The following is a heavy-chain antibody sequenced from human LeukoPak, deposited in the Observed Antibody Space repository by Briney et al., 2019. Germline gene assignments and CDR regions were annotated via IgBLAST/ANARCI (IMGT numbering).Heavy chain of an antibody. CDR2: IYYSGST. J-gene: IGHJ4*02. V-gene: IGHV4-39*07. CDR3: ARETPKAGRANNDY. Sequence: PSETLSLTCTVSGGSISSSSYYWGWIRQPPGKGLEWIGSIYYSGSTYYNPSLKSRVTISVDTSKNQFSLKLSSVTAADTAVYYCARETPKAGRANNDYWGQGTLVTVSS. CDR1: GGSISSSSYY. D-gene: IGHD6-13*01.